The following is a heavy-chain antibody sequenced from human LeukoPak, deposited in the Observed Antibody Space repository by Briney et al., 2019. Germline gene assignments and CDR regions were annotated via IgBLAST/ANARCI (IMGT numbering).Heavy chain of an antibody. Sequence: GGSLRLSCAASGFTFTNYAMHWVRQAPGKGLEYVSAVSSTSGSTYYANSVKGRFTISRDNSKSTLYLQMGSLTAEDMAVYYCARGGSSSSSPGDYWGQGTLVTVSS. V-gene: IGHV3-64*01. CDR2: VSSTSGST. CDR1: GFTFTNYA. J-gene: IGHJ4*02. D-gene: IGHD6-13*01. CDR3: ARGGSSSSSPGDY.